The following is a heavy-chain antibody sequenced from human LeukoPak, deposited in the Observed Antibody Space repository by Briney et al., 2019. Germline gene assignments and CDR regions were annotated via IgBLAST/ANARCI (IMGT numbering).Heavy chain of an antibody. CDR2: IYSSRS. J-gene: IGHJ6*03. CDR1: GASISSYY. Sequence: SETLSLTCTVSGASISSYYWSWLRQPAGKGLEWIGRIYSSRSIYNPSLKSRVTMSVDTSKNQFSLKLSSVTAADTAVYYCARAPVGYSYGLRHIYYMDVWGKGTTVTVSS. CDR3: ARAPVGYSYGLRHIYYMDV. V-gene: IGHV4-4*07. D-gene: IGHD5-18*01.